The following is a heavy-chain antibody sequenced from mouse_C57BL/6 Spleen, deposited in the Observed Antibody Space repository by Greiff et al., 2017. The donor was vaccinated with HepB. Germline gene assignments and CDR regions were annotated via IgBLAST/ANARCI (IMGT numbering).Heavy chain of an antibody. Sequence: EVKVEESGGGLVKPGGSLKLSCAASGFTFSSYAMSWVRQTPEKRLEWVATISDGGSYTYYPDNVKGRFTISRDNAKNNLYLQMSHLKSEDTAMYYCARDYYDYGGFAYWGQGTLVTVSA. CDR2: ISDGGSYT. CDR3: ARDYYDYGGFAY. V-gene: IGHV5-4*01. CDR1: GFTFSSYA. J-gene: IGHJ3*01. D-gene: IGHD2-4*01.